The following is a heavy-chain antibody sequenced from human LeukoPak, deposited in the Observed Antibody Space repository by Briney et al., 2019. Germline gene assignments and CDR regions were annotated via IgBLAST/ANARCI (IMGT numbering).Heavy chain of an antibody. J-gene: IGHJ3*02. V-gene: IGHV4-30-4*08. Sequence: SETLSLTCTVSGGSISSGDYYWSWIRQPPGKGLEWIGYIYYSGSTYYNPSLKSRATISVDTSKHQFSLKLSSVTAADTAVYYCARVPALIDIWGQGTMVTVSS. CDR3: ARVPALIDI. D-gene: IGHD2-2*01. CDR1: GGSISSGDYY. CDR2: IYYSGST.